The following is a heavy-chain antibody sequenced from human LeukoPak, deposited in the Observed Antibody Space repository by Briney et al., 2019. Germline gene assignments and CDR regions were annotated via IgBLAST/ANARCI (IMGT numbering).Heavy chain of an antibody. D-gene: IGHD2-2*02. J-gene: IGHJ4*02. CDR3: AKSDCSSTSCYTLGFDY. CDR1: GFTFSNAW. CDR2: IKSKTDGGTT. V-gene: IGHV3-15*01. Sequence: GGSLRLSCAASGFTFSNAWMSWVRQAPGKGLEWVGRIKSKTDGGTTDYAAPVKGRFTISRDDSKNTLYLQMNSLRAEDTAVYYCAKSDCSSTSCYTLGFDYWGQGTLVTVSS.